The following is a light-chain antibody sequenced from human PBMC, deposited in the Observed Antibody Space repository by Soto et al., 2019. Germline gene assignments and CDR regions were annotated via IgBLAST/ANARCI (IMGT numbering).Light chain of an antibody. Sequence: DIQMTQSPSTLSASVGDRVTITCRASQNIERWLAWYQQKPGKAPKFLIYDASSLESGVPSRFSGSGSGTEFTLTISNLQPDDFATYFCQQYHNYPRTFGQGTKVDIK. CDR1: QNIERW. J-gene: IGKJ1*01. V-gene: IGKV1-5*01. CDR3: QQYHNYPRT. CDR2: DAS.